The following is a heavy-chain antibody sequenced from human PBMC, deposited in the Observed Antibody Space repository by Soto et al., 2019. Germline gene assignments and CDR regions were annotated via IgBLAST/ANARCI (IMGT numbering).Heavy chain of an antibody. D-gene: IGHD6-13*01. CDR3: AAGTPPSGRYYGMDV. CDR2: INPNSGGT. J-gene: IGHJ6*02. V-gene: IGHV1-2*04. Sequence: ASVKVSCKASGYTFTGYYMHWVRQAPGQGLEWMGWINPNSGGTNYAQKFQGWVTITRDTSISTAYMELSRLRSDDTAVYYCAAGTPPSGRYYGMDVWGQGTTVTVSS. CDR1: GYTFTGYY.